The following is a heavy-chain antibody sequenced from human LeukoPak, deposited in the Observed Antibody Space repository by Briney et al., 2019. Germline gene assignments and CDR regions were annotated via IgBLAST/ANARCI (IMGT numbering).Heavy chain of an antibody. CDR2: ISGSGGST. Sequence: GGSLRLSCAASGFTFSSYAMSWVRQAPGKGLEWVSAISGSGGSTYYADSVKGRFTISSDNSKNTLYLQMNSLRAEDTAVYYCAFSVVLYYFDYWGQGTLVTVSS. D-gene: IGHD2-15*01. CDR1: GFTFSSYA. J-gene: IGHJ4*02. V-gene: IGHV3-23*01. CDR3: AFSVVLYYFDY.